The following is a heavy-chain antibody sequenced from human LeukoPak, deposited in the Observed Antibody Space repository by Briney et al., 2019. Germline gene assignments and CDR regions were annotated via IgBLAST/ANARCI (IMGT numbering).Heavy chain of an antibody. CDR3: ARCGWSKGDYFDY. V-gene: IGHV3-30*04. D-gene: IGHD6-19*01. CDR2: ISYDGSNK. Sequence: GGSLRPSCAASGFTFSNYAMHWVRQAPGKGLEWVAIISYDGSNKYYADSVKGRFTISRENSKNTLYLQMNSLRAEDTAVYYCARCGWSKGDYFDYWGQGTLVTVSS. J-gene: IGHJ4*02. CDR1: GFTFSNYA.